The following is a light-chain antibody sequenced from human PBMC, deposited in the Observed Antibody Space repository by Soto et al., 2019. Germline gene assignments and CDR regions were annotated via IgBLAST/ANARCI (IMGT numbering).Light chain of an antibody. J-gene: IGLJ3*02. Sequence: QSVLTQPASVSGSPGQSITISCTGTSSDVANYNRVSWYQQHRGKAPKLMIYEGSRRPSGVSNRFSGSKSGNTASLTISGLQAEDEADYYCCSYAGNKTLVFGGGTKLTVL. CDR3: CSYAGNKTLV. CDR2: EGS. CDR1: SSDVANYNR. V-gene: IGLV2-23*01.